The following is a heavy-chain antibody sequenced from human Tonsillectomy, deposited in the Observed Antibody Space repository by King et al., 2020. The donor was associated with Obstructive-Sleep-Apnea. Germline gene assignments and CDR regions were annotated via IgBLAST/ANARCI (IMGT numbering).Heavy chain of an antibody. J-gene: IGHJ5*02. CDR1: GFTFDDYA. Sequence: VQLVESGGGLVQPGRSLRLSCAASGFTFDDYAMHWVRQAPGKGLEWVSGISWNSGSIGYAGSVKGRFTISRDNAKNSLYLQMNSLRAEDTALYYCAKGGSSGWQRDWFDPWGQGTLVTVSS. CDR2: ISWNSGSI. V-gene: IGHV3-9*01. CDR3: AKGGSSGWQRDWFDP. D-gene: IGHD6-19*01.